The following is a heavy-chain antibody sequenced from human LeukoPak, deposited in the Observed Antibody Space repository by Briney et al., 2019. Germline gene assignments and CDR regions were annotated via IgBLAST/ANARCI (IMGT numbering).Heavy chain of an antibody. J-gene: IGHJ4*02. Sequence: GGPLRLSCEASGFTFSDYYMSWIRQAPGKGLEWVSYISSSGSTIYYADSVKGRFTISRDNAKNSLYLQMNSLRAEDTAVYYCARGRGYSGYDLVFDYWGQGTLVTVSS. CDR2: ISSSGSTI. D-gene: IGHD5-12*01. V-gene: IGHV3-11*01. CDR1: GFTFSDYY. CDR3: ARGRGYSGYDLVFDY.